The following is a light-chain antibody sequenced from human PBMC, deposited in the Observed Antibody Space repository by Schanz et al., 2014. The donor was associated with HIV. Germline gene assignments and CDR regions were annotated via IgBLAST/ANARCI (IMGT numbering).Light chain of an antibody. CDR3: GSYGGSDNMV. CDR1: SSDVGSYNL. Sequence: QSALTQPASVSGSPGQSITISCTGTSSDVGSYNLVSWYQQYPGKVPKLMIYDVSNRPSGISTRFSGSKSGSTASLTVSGLQADDEADYYCGSYGGSDNMVFGGGTKLTVL. CDR2: DVS. J-gene: IGLJ3*02. V-gene: IGLV2-23*02.